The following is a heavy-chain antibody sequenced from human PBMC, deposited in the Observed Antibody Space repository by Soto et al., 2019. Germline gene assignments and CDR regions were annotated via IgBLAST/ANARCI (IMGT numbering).Heavy chain of an antibody. D-gene: IGHD2-21*02. CDR1: GFTFSDHY. J-gene: IGHJ4*02. Sequence: GGSLRLSCVVSGFTFSDHYMDWVRQAPGKGLEWVGRIRNKANSYTTEYAASVKGRFTISRDDSKNSLYLQMNSLKTEDTAVYYCAAAFFSGGVFYPAYWGRGTLVTVSS. V-gene: IGHV3-72*01. CDR3: AAAFFSGGVFYPAY. CDR2: IRNKANSYTT.